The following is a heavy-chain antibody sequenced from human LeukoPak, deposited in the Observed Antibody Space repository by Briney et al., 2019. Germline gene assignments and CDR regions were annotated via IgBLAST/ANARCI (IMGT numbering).Heavy chain of an antibody. CDR3: ARDNSVGDIAWWFDP. CDR2: MNPNSGNA. CDR1: GYTFTTSD. J-gene: IGHJ5*02. V-gene: IGHV1-8*01. Sequence: GASVKVSCKASGYTFTTSDINWVRQAPGQGLQWMGWMNPNSGNAVYAQKFQGRVTMTRSTSINTAYMELSSLRSEDTAVYYCARDNSVGDIAWWFDPWGQGTLVTVSS. D-gene: IGHD3-16*02.